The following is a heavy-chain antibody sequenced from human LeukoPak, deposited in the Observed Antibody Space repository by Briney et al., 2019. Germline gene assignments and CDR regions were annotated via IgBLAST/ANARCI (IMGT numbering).Heavy chain of an antibody. CDR1: GFTFRSYW. D-gene: IGHD1-14*01. V-gene: IGHV3-7*01. CDR3: ALFPRNRRQDTFDY. J-gene: IGHJ4*02. Sequence: SGGSLRLSCAASGFTFRSYWMTWVRQYPGKGLEWVANIKQDGSETYYADSVKGRFTISRDNSKNTLYLQMNSLRAEDTAVYYCALFPRNRRQDTFDYWGQGTLVTVSS. CDR2: IKQDGSET.